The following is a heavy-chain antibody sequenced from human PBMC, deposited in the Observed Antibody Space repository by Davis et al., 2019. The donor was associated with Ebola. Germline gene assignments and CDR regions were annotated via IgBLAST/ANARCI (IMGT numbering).Heavy chain of an antibody. D-gene: IGHD2/OR15-2a*01. V-gene: IGHV3-48*04. CDR3: ATNHYFFGYYVDY. J-gene: IGHJ4*02. CDR2: VSTSSATI. Sequence: GGSLRLSCEASGFTFSNFFMNWVRQAPGKGLEWIAYVSTSSATIYYADSVKGRFTISRDNAKNSLYLQMHSLRAEDTAVYYCATNHYFFGYYVDYWGQGTLVTVSS. CDR1: GFTFSNFF.